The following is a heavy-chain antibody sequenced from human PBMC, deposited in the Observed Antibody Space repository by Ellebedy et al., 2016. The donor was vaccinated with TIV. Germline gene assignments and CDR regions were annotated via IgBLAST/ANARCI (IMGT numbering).Heavy chain of an antibody. CDR1: GHTFTGYY. Sequence: ASVKVSCXASGHTFTGYYMHWVRQAPGQGLEWMGWINPNSGGTNYAQKFQGRVTMTRDTSITTAYMELSRLRSDDTAVYYCARERCSSTSCYTFDYWGQGTLVTVSS. CDR3: ARERCSSTSCYTFDY. D-gene: IGHD2-2*02. CDR2: INPNSGGT. V-gene: IGHV1-2*02. J-gene: IGHJ4*02.